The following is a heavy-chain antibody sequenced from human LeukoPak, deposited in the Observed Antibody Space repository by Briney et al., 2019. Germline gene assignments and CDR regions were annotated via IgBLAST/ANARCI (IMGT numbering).Heavy chain of an antibody. V-gene: IGHV3-15*01. J-gene: IGHJ4*02. CDR3: TTGSATMIVG. D-gene: IGHD3-22*01. CDR1: GFTFSNAW. Sequence: GGSLRLSCAASGFTFSNAWMSWVRQAPGQGLEGVGRIKSKTEGGTTDYAAPVKGRFTISRDDSKNTLYLQMNSLKTEDTAVYYCTTGSATMIVGWRQGTLVTVSS. CDR2: IKSKTEGGTT.